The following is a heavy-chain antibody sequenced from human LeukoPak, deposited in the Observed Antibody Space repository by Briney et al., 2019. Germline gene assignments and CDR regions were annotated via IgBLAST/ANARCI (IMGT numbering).Heavy chain of an antibody. CDR1: GGSISSYY. CDR2: IYYSGST. J-gene: IGHJ4*02. D-gene: IGHD5-24*01. CDR3: ARNHGYNRNYDY. V-gene: IGHV4-59*01. Sequence: SETLSLTCTVSGGSISSYYWSWIRQPPGKGLEWIGYIYYSGSTNYNPSLKSRVTISVDTSKNQFSLKLSSVTAADTAVYYCARNHGYNRNYDYWGQGTLVTVSS.